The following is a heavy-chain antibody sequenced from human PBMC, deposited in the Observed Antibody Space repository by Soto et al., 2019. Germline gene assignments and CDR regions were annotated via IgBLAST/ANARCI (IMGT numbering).Heavy chain of an antibody. CDR1: GYTFTGYY. D-gene: IGHD6-19*01. CDR3: ARVKAVAGGPGVY. CDR2: INPNSGGT. J-gene: IGHJ4*02. V-gene: IGHV1-2*02. Sequence: ASVKVSCKASGYTFTGYYMHWVRQAPGQGLEWMGWINPNSGGTNYAQKFQGRVTMTRDTSISTAYMELSRLRSDDTAVYYCARVKAVAGGPGVYWCQGTLVTVFS.